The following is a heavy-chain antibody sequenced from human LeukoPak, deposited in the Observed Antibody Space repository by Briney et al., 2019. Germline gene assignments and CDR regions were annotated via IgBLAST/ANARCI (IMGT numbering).Heavy chain of an antibody. D-gene: IGHD3-10*01. V-gene: IGHV3-30*18. J-gene: IGHJ4*02. Sequence: PGRSLRLSCAASGFTFSSYGMHWVRQAPGKGLEWVAAISYDGSNKNYVDSVKGRFTISRDNSMSTLYLQMNSLRTEDTAVYYCAKDRTYYYGSGSYYVAQVDYWGQGTLVTVSS. CDR2: ISYDGSNK. CDR1: GFTFSSYG. CDR3: AKDRTYYYGSGSYYVAQVDY.